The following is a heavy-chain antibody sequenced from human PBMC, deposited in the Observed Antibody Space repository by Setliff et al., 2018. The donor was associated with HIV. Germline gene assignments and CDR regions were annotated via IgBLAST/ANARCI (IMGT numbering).Heavy chain of an antibody. CDR2: IYYSGST. V-gene: IGHV4-39*02. CDR3: ARGILGGHWNYGLGGFGQ. D-gene: IGHD1-7*01. J-gene: IGHJ4*02. CDR1: GDSISSSIYY. Sequence: PSETLSLTCIVSGDSISSSIYYWGWIRQPPGEGLEWIGSIYYSGSTYYNPSLEGRITISVDTSRNQFSLKLSSVTAADTAVYYCARGILGGHWNYGLGGFGQWGQGILVTVSS.